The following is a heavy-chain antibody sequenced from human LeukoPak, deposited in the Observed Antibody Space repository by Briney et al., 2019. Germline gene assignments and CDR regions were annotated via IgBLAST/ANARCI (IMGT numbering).Heavy chain of an antibody. Sequence: SETLSLTCTVSGGSISGYYWSWIRQPPGKGLEWIEEINHSGSTNYNPSLKSRVTISVDTSKNQFSLKLSSVTAADTAVYYCARGRYSSSPTTEGDLEFDYWGQGTLVTVSS. CDR3: ARGRYSSSPTTEGDLEFDY. CDR2: INHSGST. J-gene: IGHJ4*02. CDR1: GGSISGYY. D-gene: IGHD6-13*01. V-gene: IGHV4-34*01.